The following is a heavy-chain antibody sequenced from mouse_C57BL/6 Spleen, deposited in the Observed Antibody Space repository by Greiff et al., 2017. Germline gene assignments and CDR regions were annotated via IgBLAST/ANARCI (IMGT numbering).Heavy chain of an antibody. CDR2: IYPGSGST. CDR3: ARTRGYDYDFDD. CDR1: GYTFTSYW. D-gene: IGHD2-4*01. J-gene: IGHJ3*01. Sequence: QVQLQQPGAELVKPGASVKMSCKASGYTFTSYWITWVKQRPGQGLEWIGDIYPGSGSTNYNEKFKSKATLTVDTSSSTAYMQLSSLTSEDSAVYYCARTRGYDYDFDDWGQGTLVTVSA. V-gene: IGHV1-55*01.